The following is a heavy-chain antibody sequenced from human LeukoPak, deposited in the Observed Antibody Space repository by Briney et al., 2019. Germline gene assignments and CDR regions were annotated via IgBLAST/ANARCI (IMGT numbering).Heavy chain of an antibody. Sequence: GGSLRLSCAASRFTLNTFGMHWVRQAPGKGLEWVAVISSDGSNKYYADSVKGRFTISRDNSKDTLYLQMSSLTIEDTAVYYCRAATKYLDYYYDYWGQGTLVTVSS. CDR2: ISSDGSNK. J-gene: IGHJ4*02. D-gene: IGHD3-22*01. CDR3: RAATKYLDYYYDY. V-gene: IGHV3-30*03. CDR1: RFTLNTFG.